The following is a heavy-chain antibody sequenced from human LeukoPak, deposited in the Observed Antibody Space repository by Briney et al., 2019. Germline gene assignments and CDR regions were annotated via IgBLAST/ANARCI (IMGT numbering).Heavy chain of an antibody. CDR3: ASRFWSSGWYRDAFDI. CDR2: IIPIFGTA. CDR1: GGTFSSYA. D-gene: IGHD6-19*01. J-gene: IGHJ3*02. Sequence: SVKVSCKASGGTFSSYAISWVRQAPGQGLEWIGRIIPIFGTANYAQKFQGRVTITTDESTSTAYMELSSLRSEDTAVYYCASRFWSSGWYRDAFDIWGQGTMVTVSS. V-gene: IGHV1-69*05.